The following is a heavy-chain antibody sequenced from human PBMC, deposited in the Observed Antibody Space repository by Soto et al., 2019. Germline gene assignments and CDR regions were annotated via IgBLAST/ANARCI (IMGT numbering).Heavy chain of an antibody. D-gene: IGHD3-10*01. V-gene: IGHV4-59*01. CDR2: IYYSGST. Sequence: ASETLSLTCTVSGGPISSYYWSWIRQPPGKGLEWIGYIYYSGSTNYNPSLKSRVTISVDTSKNQFSLKLSSVTAADTAVYYCARSQGSGYYYYYGMDVWGQGTTVTVSS. J-gene: IGHJ6*02. CDR1: GGPISSYY. CDR3: ARSQGSGYYYYYGMDV.